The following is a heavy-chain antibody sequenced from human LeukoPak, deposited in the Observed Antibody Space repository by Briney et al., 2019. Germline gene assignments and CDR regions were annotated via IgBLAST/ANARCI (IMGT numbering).Heavy chain of an antibody. CDR2: IYYSGST. CDR3: TRGSIAYYYMDV. D-gene: IGHD3-22*01. Sequence: SETLSLTCTVSGGSISSYYWSWIRQPPGKGLEWIGNIYYSGSTNCNPSLKSRVTISVDTSKNQFSLKLSSVTAADTAVYYCTRGSIAYYYMDVWGKGTTVTISS. J-gene: IGHJ6*03. V-gene: IGHV4-59*01. CDR1: GGSISSYY.